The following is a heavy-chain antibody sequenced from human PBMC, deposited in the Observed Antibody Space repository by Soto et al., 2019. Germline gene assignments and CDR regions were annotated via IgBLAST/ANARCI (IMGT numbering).Heavy chain of an antibody. J-gene: IGHJ4*02. CDR1: GFNFNTYF. Sequence: QVQLVQSGGGVVQPGRSLRLSCAASGFNFNTYFMHWVRQDPGKGLEWVAMIFPNGRDKEYADPLKGRFTIARDNSNNGISLQMDSLRPEDTSVYYSAIDDEHRSNCDLAYWGQGARVSGSS. CDR3: AIDDEHRSNCDLAY. CDR2: IFPNGRDK. D-gene: IGHD2-21*01. V-gene: IGHV3-30*13.